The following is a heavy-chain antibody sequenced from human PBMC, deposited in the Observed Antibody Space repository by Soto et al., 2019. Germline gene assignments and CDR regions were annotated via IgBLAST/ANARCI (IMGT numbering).Heavy chain of an antibody. CDR1: GFTFSSYS. CDR2: ISSSSSTI. J-gene: IGHJ6*02. CDR3: ARDRITMVRGVTPPPAYYYYYGMDV. D-gene: IGHD3-10*01. V-gene: IGHV3-48*02. Sequence: GGSLRLSCAASGFTFSSYSMNWVRQAPGKGLEWVSYISSSSSTIYYADSVKGRFTISRDNAKNSLYLQMNSLRDEDTAVYYCARDRITMVRGVTPPPAYYYYYGMDVWGQGTTVTVSS.